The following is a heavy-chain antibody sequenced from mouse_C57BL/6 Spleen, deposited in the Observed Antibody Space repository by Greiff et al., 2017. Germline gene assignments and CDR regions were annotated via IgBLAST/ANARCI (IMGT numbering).Heavy chain of an antibody. CDR3: ARDYGSSYYFDY. J-gene: IGHJ2*01. CDR2: IYPSDSET. CDR1: GYTFTSYW. V-gene: IGHV1-61*01. D-gene: IGHD1-1*01. Sequence: QVQLQQPGAELVRPGSSVKLSCKASGYTFTSYWMDWVKQRPGQGLEWIGNIYPSDSETHYNQKFKDKATLTVDKSSSTAYMQLSSLTSEDSAVYYCARDYGSSYYFDYWGKAPLSQSPQ.